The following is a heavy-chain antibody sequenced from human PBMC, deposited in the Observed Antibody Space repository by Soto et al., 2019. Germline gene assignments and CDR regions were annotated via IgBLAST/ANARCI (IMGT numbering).Heavy chain of an antibody. J-gene: IGHJ4*02. Sequence: SETLSLTCAVSGASISSGNWWSWVRQSPGKGLEWIGEIYHSGSTNHNPSLKSRVIISVDKSRNQFSLKLSSVTAADTAVYYCARAPPLYCSGGSCHGFTFDYWGQGTLVTSPQ. D-gene: IGHD2-15*01. V-gene: IGHV4-4*02. CDR3: ARAPPLYCSGGSCHGFTFDY. CDR1: GASISSGNW. CDR2: IYHSGST.